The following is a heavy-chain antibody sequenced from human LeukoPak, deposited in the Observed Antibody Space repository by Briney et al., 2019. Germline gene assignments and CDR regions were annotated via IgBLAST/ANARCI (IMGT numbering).Heavy chain of an antibody. D-gene: IGHD3-9*01. CDR1: GGSISSHY. CDR2: VYYSGST. V-gene: IGHV4-59*08. J-gene: IGHJ3*02. Sequence: SETLSLTCTVSGGSISSHYWSWIRQPPGKGLECIGHVYYSGSTDYNPSLKSRLTISVESSMNQFSLKMNSVTAADTAVYYCARHDYDILTGPKAAFDIWGQGTMVTVSS. CDR3: ARHDYDILTGPKAAFDI.